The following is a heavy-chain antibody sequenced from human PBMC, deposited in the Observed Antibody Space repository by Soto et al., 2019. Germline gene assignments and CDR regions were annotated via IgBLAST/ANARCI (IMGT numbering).Heavy chain of an antibody. D-gene: IGHD3-16*01. CDR1: GFTFSSYA. Sequence: PGGSLRLSCAASGFTFSSYAMSWVRQAPGKGLEWVSAISGSGGSTYYADSVKGRFTISRDNSKNTLYLQMNSLRAEDTAVYYCAKGLRPDVAGSYYYYYTDVWGKGTTVTVSS. V-gene: IGHV3-23*01. CDR3: AKGLRPDVAGSYYYYYTDV. J-gene: IGHJ6*03. CDR2: ISGSGGST.